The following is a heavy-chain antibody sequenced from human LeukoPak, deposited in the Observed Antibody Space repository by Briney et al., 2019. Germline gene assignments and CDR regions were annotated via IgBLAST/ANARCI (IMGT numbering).Heavy chain of an antibody. CDR2: INHSGST. D-gene: IGHD5-18*01. CDR3: ARRAAMVRPVDY. J-gene: IGHJ4*02. CDR1: GGSFSGYY. Sequence: SETLSLTCAVYGGSFSGYYWSWTRQPPGKGLEWIGEINHSGSTNYSPSLKSRVTISVDTSKDQFSLKLSSVTAADTAVYYCARRAAMVRPVDYWGQGTLVTVSS. V-gene: IGHV4-34*01.